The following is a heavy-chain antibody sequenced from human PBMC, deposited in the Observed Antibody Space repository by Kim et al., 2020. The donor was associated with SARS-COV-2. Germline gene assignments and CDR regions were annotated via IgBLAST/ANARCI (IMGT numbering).Heavy chain of an antibody. J-gene: IGHJ3*02. V-gene: IGHV3-21*01. CDR3: ARDLDSSGYYPAVGAFDI. CDR2: ISSSRSYI. CDR1: GFTFSSYS. Sequence: GGSLRLSCAASGFTFSSYSMNWVRQAPGKGLEWVSSISSSRSYIYYADSVKGRFTISRDNAKNSLYLQMNSLRAEDTAVYYCARDLDSSGYYPAVGAFDIWGQGTMVTVSS. D-gene: IGHD3-22*01.